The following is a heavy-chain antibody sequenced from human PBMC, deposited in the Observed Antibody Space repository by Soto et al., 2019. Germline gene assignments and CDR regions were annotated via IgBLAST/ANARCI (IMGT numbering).Heavy chain of an antibody. J-gene: IGHJ4*01. D-gene: IGHD6-13*01. CDR1: GGSISSSSYY. Sequence: QLHLQESGPGLVKPSETLSLTCTVSGGSISSSSYYWGWIRQPPGKGLEWIGSIYYSGSTYYYPSLKSRVTISVETSKNQFSLKLSSVTAAETAVYFCASISRSWYYFDYWGHGTLVTVSS. V-gene: IGHV4-39*01. CDR3: ASISRSWYYFDY. CDR2: IYYSGST.